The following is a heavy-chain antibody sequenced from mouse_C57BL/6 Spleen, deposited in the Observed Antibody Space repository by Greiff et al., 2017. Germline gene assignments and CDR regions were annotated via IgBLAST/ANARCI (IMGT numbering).Heavy chain of an antibody. V-gene: IGHV3-6*01. CDR3: AREDIYYYGSVAMDY. CDR2: ISYDGSN. D-gene: IGHD1-1*01. Sequence: VQLQQSGPGLVKPSQSLSLTCSVTGYSITSGYYWNWIRQFPGNKLEWMGYISYDGSNNYNPSLKNRISITRDTSKNQFFLKLNSVTTEDTATYYCAREDIYYYGSVAMDYWGQGTSVTVSS. J-gene: IGHJ4*01. CDR1: GYSITSGYY.